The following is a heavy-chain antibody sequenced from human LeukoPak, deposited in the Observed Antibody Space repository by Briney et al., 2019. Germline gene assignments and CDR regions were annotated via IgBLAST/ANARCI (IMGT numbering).Heavy chain of an antibody. V-gene: IGHV3-53*05. J-gene: IGHJ5*02. Sequence: GGSLRLSCAASGFTVSSNYMSWVRQAPGKGLEWVSLIYSGVNTYYADSVKGRFTISRDNSKNTLYLQMNSLRTEDTAVYYCARGDKQLVFNRNKGGFDPWGQGTLVTVSS. CDR1: GFTVSSNY. CDR3: ARGDKQLVFNRNKGGFDP. D-gene: IGHD6-13*01. CDR2: IYSGVNT.